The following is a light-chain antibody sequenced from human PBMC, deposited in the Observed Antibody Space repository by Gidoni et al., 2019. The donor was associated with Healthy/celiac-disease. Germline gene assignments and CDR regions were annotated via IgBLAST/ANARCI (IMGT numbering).Light chain of an antibody. CDR2: KAS. V-gene: IGKV1-5*03. CDR1: QSISSW. Sequence: DIQMTQSPSTLSASVGERVTITCRASQSISSWLAWYQQKPGKAPKLLIYKASSLESGVPSRFSGSGSGTEFTLTISSLQPDDFTTYYCQHYNNYPLTFGGGTKVEIK. CDR3: QHYNNYPLT. J-gene: IGKJ4*01.